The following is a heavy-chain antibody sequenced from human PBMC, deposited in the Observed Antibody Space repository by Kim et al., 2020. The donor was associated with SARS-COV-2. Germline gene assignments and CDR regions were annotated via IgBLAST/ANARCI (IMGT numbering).Heavy chain of an antibody. V-gene: IGHV4-61*02. Sequence: SETLSLTCTVSGASISSGVYYWTWIRQPAGKGLVWIGRLYTRGGTNSNPSLSSRVTISLDTSKNQFSLDLRSVTAADTAIYYCARGTTGGNPFDYWGQGILVTVSS. J-gene: IGHJ4*02. CDR3: ARGTTGGNPFDY. CDR1: GASISSGVYY. D-gene: IGHD1-1*01. CDR2: LYTRGGT.